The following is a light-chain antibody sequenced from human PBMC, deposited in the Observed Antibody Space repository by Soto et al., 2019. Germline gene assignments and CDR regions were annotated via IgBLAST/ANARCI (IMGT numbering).Light chain of an antibody. V-gene: IGLV1-40*01. J-gene: IGLJ3*02. CDR1: SSNIGAGYD. Sequence: QLVLTQPPSVSGAPGQRVTISCTGSSSNIGAGYDVHWYQQLPGTAPKLLIYGNSNRPSGVPDRFSGSKSGTSASLAITGLQAEGEADYYCQSYDSSLSGSRVFGGGTKLTVL. CDR3: QSYDSSLSGSRV. CDR2: GNS.